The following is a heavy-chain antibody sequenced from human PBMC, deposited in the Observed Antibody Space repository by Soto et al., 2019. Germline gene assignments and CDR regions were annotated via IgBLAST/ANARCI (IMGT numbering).Heavy chain of an antibody. J-gene: IGHJ4*02. CDR1: GYTFTSYA. Sequence: QVQLVQSGAEVKKPGASVKVSCKASGYTFTSYAMLWVRQAPGQRLEWMGWINAGNGNTKYSQKFQGRVTMTRDTSASTAYTDLSSLRSEGTAVYYCASDGGFGLPDYWGQGTLVTVSS. CDR3: ASDGGFGLPDY. D-gene: IGHD3-10*01. V-gene: IGHV1-3*01. CDR2: INAGNGNT.